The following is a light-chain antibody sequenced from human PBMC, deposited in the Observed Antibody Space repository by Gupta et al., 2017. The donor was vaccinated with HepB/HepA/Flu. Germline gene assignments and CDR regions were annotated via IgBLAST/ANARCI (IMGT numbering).Light chain of an antibody. CDR3: QQYVRPPGT. V-gene: IGKV3-20*01. Sequence: VLTKSPGTLSLSPGERATLSCRASQRLSSSRLAWYRQKRGQAPGLLIYGASNRATGTPYRFTGSGSGTNFTLTISRLEPEDFAVFYCQQYVRPPGTFGQGTKVEIK. CDR2: GAS. CDR1: QRLSSSR. J-gene: IGKJ1*01.